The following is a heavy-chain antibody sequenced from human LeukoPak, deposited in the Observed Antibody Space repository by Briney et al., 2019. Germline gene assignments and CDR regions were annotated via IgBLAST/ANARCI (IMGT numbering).Heavy chain of an antibody. J-gene: IGHJ4*02. CDR3: ARERGYSYGYPDY. Sequence: SVKVSCKASGGTFSSYAISWVRQAPGQGLEWMGRIIPIFGTANYAQKFQGRVTITTDESTSTAYMELSSLRSEDTAVYHCARERGYSYGYPDYWGQGTLVTVSS. CDR2: IIPIFGTA. V-gene: IGHV1-69*05. CDR1: GGTFSSYA. D-gene: IGHD5-18*01.